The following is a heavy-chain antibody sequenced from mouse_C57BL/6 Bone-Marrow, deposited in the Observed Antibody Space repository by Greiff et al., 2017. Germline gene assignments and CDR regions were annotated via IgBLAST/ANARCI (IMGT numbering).Heavy chain of an antibody. CDR3: VRVYDYDDPCIAY. D-gene: IGHD2-4*01. CDR2: INSVGGSN. J-gene: IGHJ3*01. CDR1: ESELPSPD. Sequence: EVKVVESGGGLVQPGVSLRRSCGSNESELPSPDMSWVRKTPEKRLRLVAAINSVGGSNYSRDTMERRLIISRANTKKTLYLQMISLRSEDTALYYGVRVYDYDDPCIAYGG. V-gene: IGHV5-2*01.